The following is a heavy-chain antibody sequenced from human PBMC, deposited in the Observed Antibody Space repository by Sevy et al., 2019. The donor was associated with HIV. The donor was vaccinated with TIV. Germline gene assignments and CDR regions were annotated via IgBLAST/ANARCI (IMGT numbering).Heavy chain of an antibody. D-gene: IGHD1-26*01. CDR2: ISSSGSTI. CDR3: AGDFGGYSNWFDP. J-gene: IGHJ5*02. Sequence: GGSLRLSCAASGFTFSSYEMNWVRQAPGKGLEWVSYISSSGSTIYYADSVKGRFTISRDNAKNSLYLQMNSLRAEDTAVYYCAGDFGGYSNWFDPWGQGTLVTVSS. CDR1: GFTFSSYE. V-gene: IGHV3-48*03.